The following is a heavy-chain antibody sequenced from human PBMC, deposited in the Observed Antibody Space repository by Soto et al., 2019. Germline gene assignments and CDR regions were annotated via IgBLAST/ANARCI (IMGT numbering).Heavy chain of an antibody. CDR2: IYWDDDK. J-gene: IGHJ4*02. V-gene: IGHV2-5*02. CDR3: AHHVLVRGVKTGGGYFDY. D-gene: IGHD3-10*01. Sequence: QITLKESGPTLVKPTQTLTLTCTFSGFSLSTIGLGVGWIRQPPGKALEWLALIYWDDDKRYSPSLKSRLTITKDTSKNQVVLTMTNMDPVDTATYYCAHHVLVRGVKTGGGYFDYWGQETLVTVSS. CDR1: GFSLSTIGLG.